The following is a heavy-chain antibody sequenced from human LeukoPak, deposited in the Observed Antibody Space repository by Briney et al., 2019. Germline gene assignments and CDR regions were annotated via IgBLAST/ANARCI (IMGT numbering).Heavy chain of an antibody. J-gene: IGHJ2*01. Sequence: GGSLRLSCAASGFTFDDYAMHWVRQAPGKGLEWVSGISWNSGSIGYADSVKGRFTISRDNAKNSLYLQMNSLRAEDTALYYCAKDIAAASTWYFDLWGRGTLVTVSS. D-gene: IGHD6-13*01. CDR3: AKDIAAASTWYFDL. CDR1: GFTFDDYA. CDR2: ISWNSGSI. V-gene: IGHV3-9*01.